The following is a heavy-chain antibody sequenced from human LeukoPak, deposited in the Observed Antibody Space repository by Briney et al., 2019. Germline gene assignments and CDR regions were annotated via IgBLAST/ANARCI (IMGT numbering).Heavy chain of an antibody. CDR2: IIPILGIA. Sequence: SVKVSCKASGGTFSSYVISWVRQAPGQGLEWMGRIIPILGIANYAQKFQGRVTITADKSTSTAYMELSSLVSWYTAVYYCASPPADYYDSRDYFDYWGQGTLVTVSS. CDR1: GGTFSSYV. V-gene: IGHV1-69*04. J-gene: IGHJ4*02. D-gene: IGHD3-22*01. CDR3: ASPPADYYDSRDYFDY.